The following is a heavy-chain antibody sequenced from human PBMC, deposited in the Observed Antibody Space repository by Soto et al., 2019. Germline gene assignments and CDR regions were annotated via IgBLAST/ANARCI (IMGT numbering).Heavy chain of an antibody. CDR3: TTDQITAGKDRFDP. V-gene: IGHV3-15*01. J-gene: IGHJ5*02. Sequence: RLSCAASGFTFINAWMSWVRQAPGKGLEWVGRIKSKTDSGTTDYAAPVKGRFTISRDDSKNTLYLQMNSLKTEDTAVYYCTTDQITAGKDRFDPWGQGTLVTVSS. D-gene: IGHD6-13*01. CDR2: IKSKTDSGTT. CDR1: GFTFINAW.